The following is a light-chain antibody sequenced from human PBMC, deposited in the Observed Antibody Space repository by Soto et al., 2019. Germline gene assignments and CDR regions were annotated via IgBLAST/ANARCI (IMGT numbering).Light chain of an antibody. CDR3: MQGTHWPIT. CDR1: QRLVHSDGIAY. Sequence: DVVMTQSPLSLPVTLGQPASISCRSNQRLVHSDGIAYFSWVQQRPGRAPRRLIYKVSNRDSGVPARFSCSGSGTDFALKISRVEAEDVGVYYCMQGTHWPITFGQGTRLEIK. J-gene: IGKJ5*01. V-gene: IGKV2-30*02. CDR2: KVS.